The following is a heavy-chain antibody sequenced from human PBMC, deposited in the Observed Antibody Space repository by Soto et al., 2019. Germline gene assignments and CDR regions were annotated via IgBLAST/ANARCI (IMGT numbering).Heavy chain of an antibody. D-gene: IGHD2-8*01. Sequence: ASVKVSCKSSGYTVTHYAMHWVRQAPGQGLEWLGWINTDNGNTAFSQKFQGRVSITMDTSANTAYVELSSLISEDTAVYYCARQGDSRILRDTFAIWGKGTLVTVSS. CDR3: ARQGDSRILRDTFAI. V-gene: IGHV1-3*04. CDR2: INTDNGNT. J-gene: IGHJ3*02. CDR1: GYTVTHYA.